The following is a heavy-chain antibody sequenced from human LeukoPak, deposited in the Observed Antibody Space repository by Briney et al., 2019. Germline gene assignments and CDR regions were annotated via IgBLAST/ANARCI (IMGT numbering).Heavy chain of an antibody. CDR3: ARSTSGGSWLWGY. Sequence: SVKVSCKASGGTFSSYAISWVRQAPGQGLEWMGGIIPIFGTTNYAQKFQGRVTMTADASTSTAYMELSSPRSEDTAVYYCARSTSGGSWLWGYWGQGTLVTVSS. CDR2: IIPIFGTT. V-gene: IGHV1-69*01. CDR1: GGTFSSYA. D-gene: IGHD2-15*01. J-gene: IGHJ4*02.